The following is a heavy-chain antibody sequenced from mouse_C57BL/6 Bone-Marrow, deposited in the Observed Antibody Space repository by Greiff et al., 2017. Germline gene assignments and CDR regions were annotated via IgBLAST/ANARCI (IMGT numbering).Heavy chain of an antibody. CDR1: GYTFTSYW. CDR3: ARSTMVTTSRYFDV. Sequence: KESCKASGYTFTSYWMHWVKQRPGRGLEWIGRIDPNSGGTKYNEKFKSKATLTVDKPSSTAYMQLSSLTSEDSAVYYCARSTMVTTSRYFDVWGTGNTVTVSS. J-gene: IGHJ1*03. D-gene: IGHD2-2*01. V-gene: IGHV1-72*01. CDR2: IDPNSGGT.